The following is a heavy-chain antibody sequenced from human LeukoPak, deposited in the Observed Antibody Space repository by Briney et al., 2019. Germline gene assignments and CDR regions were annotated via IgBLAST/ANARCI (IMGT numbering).Heavy chain of an antibody. CDR2: IYSSGST. CDR3: ASRIPPY. CDR1: GFTVNSND. D-gene: IGHD1-14*01. J-gene: IGHJ4*02. V-gene: IGHV3-66*01. Sequence: GGSLRLSCAASGFTVNSNDINWVRQAPGKGLEWVSLIYSSGSTHYADSVQGRFTISRDNSKNTVYLQMNSLRAEDTAVYYCASRIPPYWGQGTLVTVSS.